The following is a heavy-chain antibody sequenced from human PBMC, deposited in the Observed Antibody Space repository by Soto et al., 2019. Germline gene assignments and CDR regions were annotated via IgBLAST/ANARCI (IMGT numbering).Heavy chain of an antibody. V-gene: IGHV3-30*18. CDR3: AKKSDFWSGYYYYYYGMDV. D-gene: IGHD3-3*01. J-gene: IGHJ6*02. Sequence: RGSLRLSCAASGFTFSSYGMHWVRQAPGKGLEWVAVISYDGSNKYYADSVKGRFTISRDNSKNTLYLQMNSLRAEDTAVYYCAKKSDFWSGYYYYYYGMDVWGQGTTVTVSS. CDR1: GFTFSSYG. CDR2: ISYDGSNK.